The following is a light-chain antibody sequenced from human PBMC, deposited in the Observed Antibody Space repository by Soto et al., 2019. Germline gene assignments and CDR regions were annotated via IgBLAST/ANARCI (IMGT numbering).Light chain of an antibody. CDR1: QSVSSN. Sequence: EIVMTQSPATLSVSPGERATLSCRASQSVSSNLAWYQQQPGQAPRLLIYGASTRATGIPARFSGSGSGTEFTLTISSLQSEDFAVYLCQQYNNWPRTFGQGTKVDIK. V-gene: IGKV3-15*01. J-gene: IGKJ1*01. CDR3: QQYNNWPRT. CDR2: GAS.